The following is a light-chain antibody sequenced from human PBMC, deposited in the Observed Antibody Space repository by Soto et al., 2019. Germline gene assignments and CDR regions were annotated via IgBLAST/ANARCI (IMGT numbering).Light chain of an antibody. J-gene: IGKJ1*01. V-gene: IGKV1-5*03. Sequence: DIQMTQSPSTLSASVGDRVTITCRASQSISSWLAWYQQKPGKAPKLLIYRASSLESGVPSSFSGSGSGTEFTLTSSSLQPDDFATYYCQQYNSYSRTFCQGTKVEIK. CDR1: QSISSW. CDR3: QQYNSYSRT. CDR2: RAS.